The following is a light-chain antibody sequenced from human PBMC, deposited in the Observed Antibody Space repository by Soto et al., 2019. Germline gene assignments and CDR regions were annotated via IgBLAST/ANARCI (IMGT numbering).Light chain of an antibody. CDR2: LGS. J-gene: IGKJ1*01. CDR3: MQALQTPH. CDR1: QSLLHSNGYSY. Sequence: DIVMTQSPLSLPVTPGEPASISCRSSQSLLHSNGYSYLDWYLQKPGQSPQLLIYLGSNRSSGVPDRFSGSGSGTDFTLKISRVEAEDVGVYYCMQALQTPHVGQGTKVEIK. V-gene: IGKV2-28*01.